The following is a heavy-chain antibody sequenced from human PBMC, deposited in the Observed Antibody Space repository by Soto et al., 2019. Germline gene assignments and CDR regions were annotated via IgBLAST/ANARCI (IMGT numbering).Heavy chain of an antibody. J-gene: IGHJ4*02. CDR1: GDTFGRNA. CDR3: TKDGYSAYYGY. CDR2: IIPMFPTT. D-gene: IGHD3-22*01. V-gene: IGHV1-69*06. Sequence: QVQLVQSGAEVKRPGSSVRVSCKASGDTFGRNAIHWVRQAPGQGLEWMGGIIPMFPTTNYAQKFKGRLTIDTDKSTGTAYMEMTSLTSEDTAVYYCTKDGYSAYYGYWGQRTLVTVSS.